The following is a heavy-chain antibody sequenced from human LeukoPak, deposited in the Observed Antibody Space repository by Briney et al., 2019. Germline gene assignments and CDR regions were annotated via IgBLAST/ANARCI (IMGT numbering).Heavy chain of an antibody. CDR2: ISSSSSYI. J-gene: IGHJ4*02. CDR3: ARVPTVMVEGDY. D-gene: IGHD5-18*01. V-gene: IGHV3-21*01. Sequence: PGGSLRLSCAASGFTFSSYSMNWVRQAPGKGLEWVSSISSSSSYIYYADSVKGRFTISRDNAKNSLYLQMNSLRAEDTAVYYCARVPTVMVEGDYWGQGTLVTVSS. CDR1: GFTFSSYS.